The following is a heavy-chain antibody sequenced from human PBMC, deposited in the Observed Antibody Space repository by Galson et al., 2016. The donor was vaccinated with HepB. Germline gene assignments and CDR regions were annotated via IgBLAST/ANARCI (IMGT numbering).Heavy chain of an antibody. J-gene: IGHJ4*02. V-gene: IGHV3-30*04. CDR2: TSHNEIYT. CDR1: GFTFSRHA. CDR3: ARGSWDTTGWCDN. Sequence: SLRLSCAASGFTFSRHAMYWVRQVPGKGLEWVAVTSHNEIYTYYADSVKGRFSISRDNSRSPVYLQMNDLRVEDTALYYCARGSWDTTGWCDNWGQGTPVTVSS. D-gene: IGHD6-19*01.